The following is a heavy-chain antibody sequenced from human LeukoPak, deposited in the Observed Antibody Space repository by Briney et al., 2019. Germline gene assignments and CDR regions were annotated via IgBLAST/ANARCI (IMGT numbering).Heavy chain of an antibody. Sequence: GGSLRLSCGASGFTFSRYAMSWVRQAPGKGLQWVSEIGGSGGAIYYADSVKGRFTISRDNSKNTLFLEVNSLRAEDTAVYYCAKDAGERDYWGQGTLVTVSS. J-gene: IGHJ4*02. CDR1: GFTFSRYA. CDR2: IGGSGGAI. CDR3: AKDAGERDY. V-gene: IGHV3-23*01. D-gene: IGHD3-16*01.